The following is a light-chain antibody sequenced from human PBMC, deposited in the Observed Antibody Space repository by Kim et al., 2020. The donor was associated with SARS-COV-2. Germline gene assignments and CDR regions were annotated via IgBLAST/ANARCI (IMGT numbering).Light chain of an antibody. CDR3: QQYNDWPPYT. V-gene: IGKV3-15*01. CDR2: GAS. Sequence: VSPGERATRSCRASQSVSSNLAWYQQKPGQAPRLLIYGASTRATGIPARFSGSGSGTEFTLTISSLQSEDFAVYYCQQYNDWPPYTFGQGTKLEI. J-gene: IGKJ2*01. CDR1: QSVSSN.